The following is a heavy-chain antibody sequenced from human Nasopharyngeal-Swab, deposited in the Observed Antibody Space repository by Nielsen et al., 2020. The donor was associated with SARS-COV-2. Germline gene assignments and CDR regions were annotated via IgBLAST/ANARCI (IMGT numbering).Heavy chain of an antibody. V-gene: IGHV4-31*03. CDR1: GGSISSGGYY. J-gene: IGHJ3*02. D-gene: IGHD3-22*01. CDR2: IYYSGST. CDR3: ARAPITMIVVVDAFDI. Sequence: SKTLSLTCTVSGGSISSGGYYWSWIRQHPGKGLEWIGYIYYSGSTYYNPSLKSRVTISVDTSKNQFSLKLSSVTAADTAVYYCARAPITMIVVVDAFDIWGQGTMVTVSS.